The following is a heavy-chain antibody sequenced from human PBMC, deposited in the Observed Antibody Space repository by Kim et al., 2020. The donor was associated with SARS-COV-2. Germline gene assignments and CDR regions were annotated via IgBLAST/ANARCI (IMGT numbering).Heavy chain of an antibody. CDR3: TRGPV. CDR2: IDNDGTTT. J-gene: IGHJ4*02. CDR1: GFTFSDCC. Sequence: GGSLRLSCAASGFTFSDCCMDWVRQAPGKGPEWVARIDNDGTTTLSADSVKGLFTISRDTSKNTLYLQMTGLRADDTGVYYCTRGPVWGQGTLVTVSS. V-gene: IGHV3-74*01.